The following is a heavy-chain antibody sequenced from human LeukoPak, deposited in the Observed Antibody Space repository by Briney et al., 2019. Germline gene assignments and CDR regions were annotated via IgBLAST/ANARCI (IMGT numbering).Heavy chain of an antibody. V-gene: IGHV4-59*08. CDR2: IYYSRST. CDR1: GDSISSYY. J-gene: IGHJ3*02. Sequence: SETLSLTCTVSGDSISSYYWNWIRQPPGKGLEWIGYIYYSRSTNYNPSLKSRVTISIDTSKNQFSLKLNSVTAADTAVYYCARHGANRQQLVMAFDIWGQGTMVTVSS. CDR3: ARHGANRQQLVMAFDI. D-gene: IGHD6-13*01.